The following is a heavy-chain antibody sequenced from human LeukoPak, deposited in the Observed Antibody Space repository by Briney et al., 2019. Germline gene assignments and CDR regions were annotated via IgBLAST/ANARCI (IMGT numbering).Heavy chain of an antibody. CDR3: ARDARVGYYDSSGYYYNWFDP. V-gene: IGHV3-30*03. CDR1: GFTFSSYD. Sequence: PGGSLRLSCAASGFTFSSYDMHWVRQAPGKGLEWVAVISYDGSNKYYADSVKGRFTISRDNSKNTLYLQMNNLRAEDTAVYYCARDARVGYYDSSGYYYNWFDPWGQGTLVTVSS. J-gene: IGHJ5*02. CDR2: ISYDGSNK. D-gene: IGHD3-22*01.